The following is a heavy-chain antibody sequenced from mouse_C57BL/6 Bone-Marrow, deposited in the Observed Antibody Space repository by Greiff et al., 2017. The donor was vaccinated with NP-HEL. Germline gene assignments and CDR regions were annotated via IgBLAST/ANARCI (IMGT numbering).Heavy chain of an antibody. CDR3: ARGAITTVVADY. D-gene: IGHD1-1*01. CDR2: IYPSDSET. Sequence: QLQQPGAELVRPGSSVKLSCKASGYTFTSYWMDWVKQRPGQGLEWIGNIYPSDSETHYNQKFKDKATLTVDKSSSTAYMQLSSLTSEDSAVYYCARGAITTVVADYWGQGTTLTVSS. V-gene: IGHV1-61*01. J-gene: IGHJ2*01. CDR1: GYTFTSYW.